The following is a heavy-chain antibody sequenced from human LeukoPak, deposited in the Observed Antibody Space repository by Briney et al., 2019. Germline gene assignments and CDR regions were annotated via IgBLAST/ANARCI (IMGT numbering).Heavy chain of an antibody. D-gene: IGHD2-15*01. CDR1: GFTLSIYE. J-gene: IGHJ3*02. CDR3: SRDISSSTRAFDI. CDR2: ITSSGRHT. V-gene: IGHV3-48*03. Sequence: GASLRLSCAASGFTLSIYEMTWVRQAPGKGLEWVSYITSSGRHTFYADSVKGRFTISRDSAKNSLYLQMNSLRGEDTAVYYCSRDISSSTRAFDIWGQGTMVTVS.